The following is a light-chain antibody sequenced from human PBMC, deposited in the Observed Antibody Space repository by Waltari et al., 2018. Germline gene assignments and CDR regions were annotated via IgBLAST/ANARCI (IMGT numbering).Light chain of an antibody. CDR3: QQYDTLSLS. CDR2: DAS. J-gene: IGKJ4*01. V-gene: IGKV1-33*01. CDR1: QDIGNY. Sequence: DIQMTQSPSSLPASVGDSVTITCQASQDIGNYLNCYQQKPGRAPKLLIYDASNLETGVPSRFSGSGSGTDFTFTITSLQPEDFAIYFCQQYDTLSLSFGGGTKLEIK.